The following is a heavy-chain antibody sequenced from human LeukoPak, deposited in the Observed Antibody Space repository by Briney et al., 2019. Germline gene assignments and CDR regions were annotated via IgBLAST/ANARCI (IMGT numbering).Heavy chain of an antibody. CDR1: GFTVSSND. V-gene: IGHV3-53*01. CDR3: ASTSWELPDY. Sequence: GGSLRLSCAASGFTVSSNDMSWVRQAPGKVLEWVSLLYSGGNTYYADSMKGRLTISRDNSKNTLFLQMNSLRAEDTAVYYCASTSWELPDYWGQGTLVTVSS. D-gene: IGHD1-26*01. J-gene: IGHJ4*02. CDR2: LYSGGNT.